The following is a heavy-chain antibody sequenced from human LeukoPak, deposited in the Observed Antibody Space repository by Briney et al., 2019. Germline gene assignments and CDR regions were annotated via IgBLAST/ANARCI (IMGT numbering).Heavy chain of an antibody. J-gene: IGHJ4*02. V-gene: IGHV1-69*13. CDR2: IIPIFGTA. CDR1: GGTFSSYA. Sequence: SVKVSCKASGGTFSSYAISWVRQAPGQGLEWMGGIIPIFGTANYAQKFQGRVTITADESTSTAYMELSSLRSEDTAVYYCAREGVPQLEGGGIDYWGQGTLVTVSS. D-gene: IGHD1-1*01. CDR3: AREGVPQLEGGGIDY.